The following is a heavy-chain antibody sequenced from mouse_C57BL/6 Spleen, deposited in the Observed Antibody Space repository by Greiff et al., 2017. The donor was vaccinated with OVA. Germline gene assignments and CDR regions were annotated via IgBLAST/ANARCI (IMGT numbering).Heavy chain of an antibody. J-gene: IGHJ2*01. CDR2: IYPRSGNT. D-gene: IGHD3-1*01. Sequence: QVQLKESGAELARPGASVKLSCKASGYTFTSYGISWVKQRTGQGLEWIGEIYPRSGNTYYNEKFKGKATLTADKSSSTAYMELRSLTSEDSAVYFCARSGDSVYFDYWGQGTTLTVSS. CDR1: GYTFTSYG. V-gene: IGHV1-81*01. CDR3: ARSGDSVYFDY.